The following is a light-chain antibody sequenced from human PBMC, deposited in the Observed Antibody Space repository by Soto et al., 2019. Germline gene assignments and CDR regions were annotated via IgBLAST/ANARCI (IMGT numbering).Light chain of an antibody. Sequence: DIQMTQSPSTLPASVGDRVTITCRASQTISKWLAWYQQKPGEVPKLLIYAASTLESGVPSRFSGSGSGTEFTLTISSLQPDDFATYYCQQYNFYWTFGQGTKVEIK. V-gene: IGKV1-5*03. J-gene: IGKJ1*01. CDR2: AAS. CDR1: QTISKW. CDR3: QQYNFYWT.